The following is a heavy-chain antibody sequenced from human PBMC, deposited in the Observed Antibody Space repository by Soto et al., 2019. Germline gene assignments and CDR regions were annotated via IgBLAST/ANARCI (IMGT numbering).Heavy chain of an antibody. CDR2: ISGSGGRT. CDR1: GFTLSGYD. V-gene: IGHV3-23*01. J-gene: IGHJ4*02. Sequence: EVQLLGSGGGLVQPGGSLRLSCEASGFTLSGYDMSWVRQAPGKGLEWVSSISGSGGRTYYADSVKGRFTISRDNSKKTLYLQMNSLRAEDTAVYYCAQTWFGELNRIPLDHWGQGTLVTVSS. CDR3: AQTWFGELNRIPLDH. D-gene: IGHD3-10*01.